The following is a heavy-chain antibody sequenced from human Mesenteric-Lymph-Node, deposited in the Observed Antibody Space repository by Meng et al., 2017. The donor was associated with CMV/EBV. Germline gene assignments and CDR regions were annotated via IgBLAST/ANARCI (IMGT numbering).Heavy chain of an antibody. CDR1: GFSLSNFW. CDR2: IHPDEAFT. D-gene: IGHD6-19*01. J-gene: IGHJ4*02. Sequence: GESLKISCSASGFSLSNFWMHWVRQAPRKGLVWVSHIHPDEAFTTYVDSVRGRFTISRDIAKNTLYLQMNSLRAEDTAVYYCAKVRSGWYFDNWGQGTPVTVSS. CDR3: AKVRSGWYFDN. V-gene: IGHV3-74*01.